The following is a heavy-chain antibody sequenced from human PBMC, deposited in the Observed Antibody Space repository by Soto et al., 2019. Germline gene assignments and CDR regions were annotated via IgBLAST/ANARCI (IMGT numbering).Heavy chain of an antibody. Sequence: ASVKVSCKASGYTFTAYYMHWVRQAPGQGLEWMGWINPNSGGTNYAQKFQGRVTMTRDTSTSTAYMEVSRLRSDDTAVYFCARLAPPSLYYYDMGVWRRGTTFT. CDR3: ARLAPPSLYYYDMGV. V-gene: IGHV1-2*02. J-gene: IGHJ6*02. CDR1: GYTFTAYY. CDR2: INPNSGGT.